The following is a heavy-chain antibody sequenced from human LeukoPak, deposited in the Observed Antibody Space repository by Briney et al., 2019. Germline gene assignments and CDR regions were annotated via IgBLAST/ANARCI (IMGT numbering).Heavy chain of an antibody. Sequence: SETLSLTCTVSGDSISSGAYYWSWIRQPPGKGLEWIGEINHSGSTNYNPSLKSRVTISVDTSKNQFSLKLSSVTAADTAVYYCARGGRRHCSSTSCYSWFDPWGQGTLVTVSS. CDR3: ARGGRRHCSSTSCYSWFDP. V-gene: IGHV4-39*07. J-gene: IGHJ5*02. D-gene: IGHD2-2*01. CDR1: GDSISSGAYY. CDR2: INHSGST.